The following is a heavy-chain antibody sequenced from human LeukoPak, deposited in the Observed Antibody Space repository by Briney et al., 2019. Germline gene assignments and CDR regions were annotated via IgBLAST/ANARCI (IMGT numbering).Heavy chain of an antibody. CDR1: GYTFTSYG. D-gene: IGHD5-12*01. Sequence: GASVKVSCKASGYTFTSYGVSWVRQAPGQGLEWMGWISAYNGNTNYAQKLQGRVTMTTDTSTSTAYMELRSLRSDDTAVYYCARPKYSGYEVGYFDYWGQGTLVTVSS. CDR2: ISAYNGNT. V-gene: IGHV1-18*01. CDR3: ARPKYSGYEVGYFDY. J-gene: IGHJ4*02.